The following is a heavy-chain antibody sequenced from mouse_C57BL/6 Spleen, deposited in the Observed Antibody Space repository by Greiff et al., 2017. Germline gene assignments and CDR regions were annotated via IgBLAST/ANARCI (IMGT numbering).Heavy chain of an antibody. J-gene: IGHJ2*01. CDR3: AFTTVVVAPDY. V-gene: IGHV14-2*01. D-gene: IGHD1-1*01. Sequence: DVHLVESGAELVKPGASVKLSCTASGFNIKDYYMHWVKQRTEQGLEWIGRIDPEDGETKYAPKFQGKATITADTSSNTAYLQLSSLTSEDTAVYYCAFTTVVVAPDYWGQGTTLTVSS. CDR2: IDPEDGET. CDR1: GFNIKDYY.